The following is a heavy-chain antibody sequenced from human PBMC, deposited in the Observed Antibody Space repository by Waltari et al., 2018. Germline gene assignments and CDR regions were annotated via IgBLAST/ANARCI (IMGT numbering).Heavy chain of an antibody. D-gene: IGHD3-16*02. CDR1: GYNLLKLT. Sequence: QVQVVQSGAEEKNPGPSVHVSCKVPGYNLLKLTMHWVRPATGAGTQLLGGFDPEQRETVYSQNFQGRATITEDAPTDPAYMQLTSLRPDDTAVYYCVTGRTMRSVGGILVIEHGLRAGYFQFWGQGTLVVVSS. J-gene: IGHJ1*01. CDR2: FDPEQRET. V-gene: IGHV1-24*01. CDR3: VTGRTMRSVGGILVIEHGLRAGYFQF.